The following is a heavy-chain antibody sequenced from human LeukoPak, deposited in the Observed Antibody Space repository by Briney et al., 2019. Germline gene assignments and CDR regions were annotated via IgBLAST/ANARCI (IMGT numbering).Heavy chain of an antibody. CDR1: GGSFSGYY. D-gene: IGHD3-10*01. CDR2: INHSGST. V-gene: IGHV4-34*01. CDR3: ASFPGFDYYGMDV. Sequence: SETLSLTCAVYGGSFSGYYWSWIRQPPGKGLEWIGEINHSGSTNYNPSLKSRVTISVDTSKNQFSLELSSVTAADTAVYYCASFPGFDYYGMDVWGQGTTVTVSS. J-gene: IGHJ6*02.